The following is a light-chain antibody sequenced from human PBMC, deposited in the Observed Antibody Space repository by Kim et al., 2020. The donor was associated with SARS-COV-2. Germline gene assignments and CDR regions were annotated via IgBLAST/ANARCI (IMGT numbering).Light chain of an antibody. CDR2: GAS. CDR1: RSLTARH. CDR3: QQYGSSPLVT. Sequence: LGMRATLSCRTSRSLTARHLAWYQQKAGQAPRLLIYGASNRATGVPDRFSGSGSETDFTLTISRLEPEDFAVYFCQQYGSSPLVTFGQGTRLEIK. V-gene: IGKV3-20*01. J-gene: IGKJ5*01.